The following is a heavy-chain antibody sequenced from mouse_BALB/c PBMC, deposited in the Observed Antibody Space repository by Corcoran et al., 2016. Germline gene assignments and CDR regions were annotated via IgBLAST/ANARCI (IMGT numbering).Heavy chain of an antibody. CDR1: GYTFTDYV. CDR3: ETYWYFDG. Sequence: QVQLQQSGPELVKPGASVKMSCKASGYTFTDYVISWVKQRTGQGLEWIGEIYPGSGSTYYNEKFKGKAKLTADKSSNTAYMQLSSLTSEDSAVYFCETYWYFDGGGAGTTVTVSS. J-gene: IGHJ1*01. V-gene: IGHV1-81*01. CDR2: IYPGSGST.